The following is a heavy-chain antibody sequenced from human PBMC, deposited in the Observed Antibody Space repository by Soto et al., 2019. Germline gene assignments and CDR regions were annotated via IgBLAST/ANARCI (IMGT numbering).Heavy chain of an antibody. CDR2: ITRSGGI. J-gene: IGHJ2*01. V-gene: IGHV4-34*01. Sequence: QVQLQQWGAGLLKPSETLSLTCAVYGWSFSGYYWSWVRQSQGKGLEWIGEITRSGGINYNPSLKSRVTMSLDTSKNQFSLRLNSVSDADTALYYCARLFAGATGNWYFDLWGRGTLVTVSS. CDR3: ARLFAGATGNWYFDL. D-gene: IGHD1-1*01. CDR1: GWSFSGYY.